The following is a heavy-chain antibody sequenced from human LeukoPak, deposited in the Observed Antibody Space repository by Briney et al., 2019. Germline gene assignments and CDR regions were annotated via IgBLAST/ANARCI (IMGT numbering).Heavy chain of an antibody. Sequence: GGSLRLSCAASGFTFSDYYMSWIRQAPGKGLEWVSYISSSGSTIYYADSVKGRFTISRDNAKNSLYLQMNSLRAEDTAVYYCAGSGSYYGYYYYYMDVWGKGTTVTVSS. D-gene: IGHD3-10*01. J-gene: IGHJ6*03. CDR1: GFTFSDYY. CDR2: ISSSGSTI. CDR3: AGSGSYYGYYYYYMDV. V-gene: IGHV3-11*01.